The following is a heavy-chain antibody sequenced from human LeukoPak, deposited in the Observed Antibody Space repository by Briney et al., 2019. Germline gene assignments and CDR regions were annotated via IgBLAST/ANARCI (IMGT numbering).Heavy chain of an antibody. CDR3: AARYCSNGVCHFY. CDR1: GFTFSSYW. CDR2: INSDGSTT. Sequence: GGSLRLSCAASGFTFSSYWIHWVRQAPGKGLVWVSRINSDGSTTNYADSVKGRFTISRDNAKNTLFLQLNSLIAEDTAVYYCAARYCSNGVCHFYWGQGTLVTVSS. D-gene: IGHD2-8*01. J-gene: IGHJ4*02. V-gene: IGHV3-74*01.